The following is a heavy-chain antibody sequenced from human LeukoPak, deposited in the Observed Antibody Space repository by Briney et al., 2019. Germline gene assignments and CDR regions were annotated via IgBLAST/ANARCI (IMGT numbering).Heavy chain of an antibody. D-gene: IGHD2-21*01. J-gene: IGHJ4*02. Sequence: TGGSLRLSCAASELDLSGYWMHWVRQAPGKGLVWVSRINSDGSSTTYANSVQGRFTIFRDNAKNTLYLQMSSLRAEDTAVYYCACDRYYHPDYWGQGTLVTVSS. V-gene: IGHV3-74*01. CDR2: INSDGSST. CDR3: ACDRYYHPDY. CDR1: ELDLSGYW.